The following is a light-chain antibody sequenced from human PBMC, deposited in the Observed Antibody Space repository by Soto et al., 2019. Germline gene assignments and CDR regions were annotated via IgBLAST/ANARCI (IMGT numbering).Light chain of an antibody. V-gene: IGKV1-39*01. CDR1: QSINSY. Sequence: DIQMTQSPSSQSASVGDRVTITCRASQSINSYLNWYQQKPGKAPKLLIYAASSLQSGVPSRFSGSGSETDFTLTITSLQPDDLATYYCQHSFSTPRTFGQGTRVDI. CDR2: AAS. CDR3: QHSFSTPRT. J-gene: IGKJ1*01.